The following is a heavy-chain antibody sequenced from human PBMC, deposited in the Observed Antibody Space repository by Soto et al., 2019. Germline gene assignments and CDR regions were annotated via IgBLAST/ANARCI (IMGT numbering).Heavy chain of an antibody. J-gene: IGHJ4*02. Sequence: EVQLVESGGGSVQPGRSLRLSCAASGFSFDDYGMHWVRQGPGKGLEWVSGISWNSGDIYYADSVKGRFTISRDNAKRSLYLQMNSLSPEDTALYYCAKDNDLDRDGPFDYWGQGILVTVSS. D-gene: IGHD2-2*03. V-gene: IGHV3-9*01. CDR1: GFSFDDYG. CDR2: ISWNSGDI. CDR3: AKDNDLDRDGPFDY.